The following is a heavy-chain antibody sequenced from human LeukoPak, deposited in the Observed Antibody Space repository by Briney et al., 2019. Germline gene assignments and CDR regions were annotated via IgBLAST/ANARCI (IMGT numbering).Heavy chain of an antibody. Sequence: QPGGSLRLSCAASGFTFSTYAMSWVRQAPGRGLEWVSTISGSGGSAYYAESVKGRFTISRDNSRNTLYLQMSSLRAEDTAMYYCARDVEVCRVGACYWTNFDYWGQGTLVTVSS. CDR1: GFTFSTYA. CDR2: ISGSGGSA. J-gene: IGHJ4*02. V-gene: IGHV3-23*01. CDR3: ARDVEVCRVGACYWTNFDY. D-gene: IGHD2-15*01.